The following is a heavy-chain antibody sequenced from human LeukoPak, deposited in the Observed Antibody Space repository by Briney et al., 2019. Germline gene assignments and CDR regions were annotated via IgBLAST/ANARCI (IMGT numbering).Heavy chain of an antibody. J-gene: IGHJ4*02. CDR1: GYTFTSYD. D-gene: IGHD3-22*01. V-gene: IGHV1-8*03. Sequence: ASVKVSCKASGYTFTSYDINWVRQATGQGLEWMGWMNPNSGNTGYAQKFQGRVTITRNTSISTAYMELSSLRSEDTAVYYCARDTYYYDSSGYFPFDYWGQGTLVTVSS. CDR2: MNPNSGNT. CDR3: ARDTYYYDSSGYFPFDY.